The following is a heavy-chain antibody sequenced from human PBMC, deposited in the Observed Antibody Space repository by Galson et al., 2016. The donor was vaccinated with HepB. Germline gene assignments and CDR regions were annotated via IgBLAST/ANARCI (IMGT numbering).Heavy chain of an antibody. CDR3: ASWSVYRSGWCNSFDP. CDR2: IRTGGDT. J-gene: IGHJ5*02. Sequence: SLRLSCAVSEASISTSAMSWVRQAPGKGLEWVSSIRTGGDTHYADSAEGRFTTSRAISRNTLYLEMSSLRAEDTATYYCASWSVYRSGWCNSFDPWGQGTLVIVSS. V-gene: IGHV3-23*01. CDR1: EASISTSA. D-gene: IGHD6-19*01.